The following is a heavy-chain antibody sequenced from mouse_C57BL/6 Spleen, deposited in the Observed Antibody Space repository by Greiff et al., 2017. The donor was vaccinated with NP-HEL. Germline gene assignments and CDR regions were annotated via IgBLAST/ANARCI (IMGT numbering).Heavy chain of an antibody. CDR1: GFNIKDYY. V-gene: IGHV14-1*01. Sequence: VQLQQSGAELVRPGASVKLSCTASGFNIKDYYMHWVKPRPEQGLEWIGRIDPEDGDPEYAPKFQGKATMTADTSSNTAYLQLSSLTSEDTAVYYCTTWGNHWYFDVWGTGTTVTVSS. D-gene: IGHD2-1*01. CDR2: IDPEDGDP. CDR3: TTWGNHWYFDV. J-gene: IGHJ1*03.